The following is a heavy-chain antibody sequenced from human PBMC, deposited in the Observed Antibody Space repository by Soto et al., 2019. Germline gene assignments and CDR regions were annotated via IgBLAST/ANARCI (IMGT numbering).Heavy chain of an antibody. J-gene: IGHJ4*02. CDR2: IIPIFGTA. CDR1: GGTFSSYA. CDR3: ARDFYPLANYFDH. V-gene: IGHV1-69*05. Sequence: SVKVSCKASGGTFSSYAISWVRQAPGQGLEWMGGIIPIFGTANYAQKFQGRVTMTTDTSTSTAYMEVRSLRSDDTAVYYCARDFYPLANYFDHWGQGTLVTVSS.